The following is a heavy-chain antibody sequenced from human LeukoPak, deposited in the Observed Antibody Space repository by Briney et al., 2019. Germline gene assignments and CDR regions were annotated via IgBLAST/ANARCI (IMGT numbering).Heavy chain of an antibody. D-gene: IGHD3-22*01. V-gene: IGHV1-46*01. CDR2: INPSGGST. J-gene: IGHJ3*02. CDR1: GYTFTIYY. Sequence: GASVKVSCKASGYTFTIYYMHWVRQAPGQGLEWMGIINPSGGSTSYAQKFQGRVTITRDTSTSTVYMELSSLRSEDTAVYYCARVYYYDSSGWDAFDIWGQGTMVTISS. CDR3: ARVYYYDSSGWDAFDI.